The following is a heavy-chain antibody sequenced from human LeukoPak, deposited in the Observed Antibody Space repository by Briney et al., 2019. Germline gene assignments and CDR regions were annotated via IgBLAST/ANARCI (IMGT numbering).Heavy chain of an antibody. CDR2: INNDGSST. V-gene: IGHV3-74*01. CDR3: VRDWFGAYY. J-gene: IGHJ4*02. Sequence: PGGSLRLSCATSGFIFSSYWMHWVRHAPGKGLVWVSHINNDGSSTTYADSVKGRFTTSRDTAEHTMYLQMHSLRAEDTAVYYCVRDWFGAYYWGQGTLVTVSS. CDR1: GFIFSSYW. D-gene: IGHD3-10*01.